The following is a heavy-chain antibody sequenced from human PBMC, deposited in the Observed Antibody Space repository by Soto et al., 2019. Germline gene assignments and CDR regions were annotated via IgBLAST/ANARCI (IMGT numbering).Heavy chain of an antibody. CDR1: GYTFTSYG. D-gene: IGHD2-2*01. CDR2: ISAYNGNT. V-gene: IGHV1-18*01. CDR3: AGLPAARSWFDP. J-gene: IGHJ5*02. Sequence: ASLKVSCKASGYTFTSYGISWVRQAPGQGLEWMGWISAYNGNTNYAQKLQGRVTMTTDTSTSTAYMELRSLRSDDTAVYYCAGLPAARSWFDPWGQGTLVNVS.